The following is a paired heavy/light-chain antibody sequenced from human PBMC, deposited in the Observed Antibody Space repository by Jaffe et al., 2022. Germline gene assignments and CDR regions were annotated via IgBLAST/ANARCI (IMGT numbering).Heavy chain of an antibody. CDR1: GFTFSNYA. Sequence: EVQLLESGGGLVQPGGSLRLSCVASGFTFSNYAMNWVRQAPGKGLEWVSTISGNDNSAYYADSVKGRFTISRDNSKNTLYLQMNSLRAEDTAVYYCAKLGGSSHASGTVFSDYWGQGTLATASS. D-gene: IGHD3-10*01. V-gene: IGHV3-23*01. J-gene: IGHJ4*02. CDR3: AKLGGSSHASGTVFSDY. CDR2: ISGNDNSA.
Light chain of an antibody. CDR2: AAS. J-gene: IGKJ4*01. Sequence: DIQLTQSPSFLSASVGDRVTITCRASQGISSYLAWYQQKPGKAPQLLIYAASTLQSGVPSRFSGSGSGTEFTLTISSLQPEDFATYYCQQLSSYPLTFGGGTKVEI. CDR3: QQLSSYPLT. V-gene: IGKV1-9*01. CDR1: QGISSY.